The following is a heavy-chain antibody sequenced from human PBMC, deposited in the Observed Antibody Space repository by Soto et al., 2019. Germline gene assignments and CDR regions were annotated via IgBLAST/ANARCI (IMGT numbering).Heavy chain of an antibody. J-gene: IGHJ6*02. D-gene: IGHD2-21*01. V-gene: IGHV4-39*01. Sequence: SETLSLTCSVSGGSIITSYYWGLIRHPPGKGLEWIGSIYYSGSTYYNPSLKSRVTIFVDTSKSQFSLMLGSVTATDTAVYYCARHDWARFYGMDVWGQGTRVTVSS. CDR2: IYYSGST. CDR1: GGSIITSYY. CDR3: ARHDWARFYGMDV.